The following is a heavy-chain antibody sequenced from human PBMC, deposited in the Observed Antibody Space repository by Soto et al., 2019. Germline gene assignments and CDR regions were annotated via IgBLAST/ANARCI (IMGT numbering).Heavy chain of an antibody. J-gene: IGHJ4*02. V-gene: IGHV3-30-3*01. D-gene: IGHD3-9*01. CDR2: ISYDGSNK. CDR1: GFTFSSYA. CDR3: ARASLRYFDWSETPFDY. Sequence: GGSLRLSCAASGFTFSSYAMHWVRQAPGKGLEWVAVISYDGSNKYYADSVKGRFTISRDNSKNTLYLQMNSLRAEDTAVYYCARASLRYFDWSETPFDYWGQGTLVTVSS.